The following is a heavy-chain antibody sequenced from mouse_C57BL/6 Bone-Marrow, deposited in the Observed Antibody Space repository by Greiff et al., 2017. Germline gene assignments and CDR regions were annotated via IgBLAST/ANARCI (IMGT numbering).Heavy chain of an antibody. V-gene: IGHV10-3*01. J-gene: IGHJ4*01. CDR3: LRDYSTLYAMDY. CDR1: GFTFNTYA. D-gene: IGHD2-5*01. Sequence: EVKLVESGGGLVQPKGSLQLSCAASGFTFNTYAMHWVRQAPGKGLEWVARIRSKSSNYATYYADSVKERFTISRDDSQSMLYLQMNNLKTEDTAIYYCLRDYSTLYAMDYWGPGTSVTVSS. CDR2: IRSKSSNYAT.